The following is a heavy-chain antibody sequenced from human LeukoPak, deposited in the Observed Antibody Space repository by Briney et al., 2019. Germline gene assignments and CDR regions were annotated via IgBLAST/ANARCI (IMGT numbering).Heavy chain of an antibody. Sequence: GESLKISCKGSGYSFTSYWIGWVRQMPGKGLEWMGIIYPGDSDTRYSPSFQGQVTISADKSLSTAYLQWSSLKASDTAMYYCARGSRVFAHYDSSGYYSAFDIWGQGTMVTVSS. CDR1: GYSFTSYW. V-gene: IGHV5-51*01. D-gene: IGHD3-22*01. CDR2: IYPGDSDT. J-gene: IGHJ3*02. CDR3: ARGSRVFAHYDSSGYYSAFDI.